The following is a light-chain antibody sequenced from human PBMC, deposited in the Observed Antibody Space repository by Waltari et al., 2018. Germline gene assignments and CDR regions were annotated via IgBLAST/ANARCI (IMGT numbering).Light chain of an antibody. CDR2: GAS. J-gene: IGKJ5*01. V-gene: IGKV3-15*01. CDR3: QQYNNWPPSIT. CDR1: QSVSSN. Sequence: EKVMTQSPATLSVSPGERATLSCRASQSVSSNLAWYQQKSGQAPRLLIYGASTRATAVPARFSGSGSGTEFTLTISSLQSEDFAVYYCQQYNNWPPSITFGQGTRLEIK.